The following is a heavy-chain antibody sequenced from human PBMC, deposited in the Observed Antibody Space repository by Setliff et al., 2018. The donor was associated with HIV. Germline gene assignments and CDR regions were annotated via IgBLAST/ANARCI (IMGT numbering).Heavy chain of an antibody. Sequence: PSETLSLTCAVYGGSFSNYYWTWIRQPPGKGLEWLGEINHSGSTHYNPSLKSRVTISVDTSKNHVSLRLNSVTAADTAVYYCARQGSWLDSWGQGTLVTVSS. CDR3: ARQGSWLDS. J-gene: IGHJ5*01. CDR1: GGSFSNYY. D-gene: IGHD2-15*01. CDR2: INHSGST. V-gene: IGHV4-34*01.